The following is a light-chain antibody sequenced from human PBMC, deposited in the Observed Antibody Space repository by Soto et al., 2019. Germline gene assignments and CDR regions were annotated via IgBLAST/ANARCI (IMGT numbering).Light chain of an antibody. CDR2: EGS. CDR3: CSYAGSSTPYV. CDR1: SSDVGSYNL. J-gene: IGLJ1*01. V-gene: IGLV2-23*01. Sequence: QSVLTQPASVSGSPGQSITISCTGTSSDVGSYNLVSWYQQHPGKAPKLMIYEGSKRPSGVSNRFSGSTSGNTASLTISGLQAEDEADYYCCSYAGSSTPYVFGTGTNVTLL.